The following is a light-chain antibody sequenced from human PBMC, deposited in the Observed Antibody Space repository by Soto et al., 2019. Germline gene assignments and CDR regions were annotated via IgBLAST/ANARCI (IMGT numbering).Light chain of an antibody. CDR2: DVS. CDR3: SSYTSSSTLVV. J-gene: IGLJ2*01. CDR1: SSDVGGYNY. Sequence: QSALTQPASVSGSPGQSITISCTGTSSDVGGYNYVSWYQQHPGKAPKLMIYDVSNRPSGVSNRFSGSKSGNTASLTISGLPAEYEADYYCSSYTSSSTLVVFGGGTQLTVL. V-gene: IGLV2-14*01.